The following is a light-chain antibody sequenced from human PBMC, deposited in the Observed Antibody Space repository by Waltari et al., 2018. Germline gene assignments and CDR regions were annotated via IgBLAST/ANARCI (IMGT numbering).Light chain of an antibody. CDR2: EVH. J-gene: IGLJ2*01. V-gene: IGLV2-14*01. CDR1: SSDVGGYNY. CDR3: SSYTSSSTVV. Sequence: QSALTQPASVSGSPGHSITISCTGTSSDVGGYNYVSWYQQHPGKAPKLMFYEVHILPPGVSNRFSGSKSGNTASLTISGLQAEDEADYYCSSYTSSSTVVFGGGTKLTVL.